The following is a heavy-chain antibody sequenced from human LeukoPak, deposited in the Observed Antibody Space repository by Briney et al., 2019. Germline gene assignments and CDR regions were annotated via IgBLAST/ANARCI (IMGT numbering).Heavy chain of an antibody. Sequence: TGGSLRLSCAASGFTFSSYSMNWVRQAPGKGLEWVSSISSSSSYIYYADSVKGRFTISRDNAKNSLYLQMNSLRAEDTAVYYCASQSGSYNWFDPWGQGTLVTVSS. J-gene: IGHJ5*02. D-gene: IGHD1-26*01. CDR1: GFTFSSYS. CDR3: ASQSGSYNWFDP. V-gene: IGHV3-21*01. CDR2: ISSSSSYI.